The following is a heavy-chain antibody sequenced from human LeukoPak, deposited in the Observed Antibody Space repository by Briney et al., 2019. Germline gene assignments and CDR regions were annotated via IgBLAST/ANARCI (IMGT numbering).Heavy chain of an antibody. J-gene: IGHJ3*02. V-gene: IGHV3-20*04. CDR3: ARADSSGYYYAFDI. D-gene: IGHD3-22*01. CDR1: GFTFDDYG. Sequence: GGSLRLSCAASGFTFDDYGVSWVRQAPGKGLEWVSGINWNGGSTVYADSVKGRFTISRDNAKNSLYLQMNSLRAEDTALYYCARADSSGYYYAFDIWGQGTMVTVSS. CDR2: INWNGGST.